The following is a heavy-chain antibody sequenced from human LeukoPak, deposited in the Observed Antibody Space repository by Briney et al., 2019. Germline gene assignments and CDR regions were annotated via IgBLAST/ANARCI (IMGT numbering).Heavy chain of an antibody. Sequence: GGSLRLSCAASGFTYSTSWMSWVRQAPGRGLEWVANINQGGSEKYYVDSVRGRFTISRDNAENSLFLQMHSLRAEDTAVYYCARLTNSGYYWLCDYWGQGTLVTVSS. CDR2: INQGGSEK. D-gene: IGHD3-22*01. J-gene: IGHJ4*02. V-gene: IGHV3-7*04. CDR3: ARLTNSGYYWLCDY. CDR1: GFTYSTSW.